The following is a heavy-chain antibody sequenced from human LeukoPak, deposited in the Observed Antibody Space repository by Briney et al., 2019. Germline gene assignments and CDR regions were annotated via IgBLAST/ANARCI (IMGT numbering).Heavy chain of an antibody. CDR2: IYSGGKT. J-gene: IGHJ3*02. V-gene: IGHV3-53*01. CDR3: TRVRVVWDLDDAFDI. D-gene: IGHD1-26*01. CDR1: GFTVSSNS. Sequence: PGGSLRLSCTVSGFTVSSNSWSWVRQAPGKGLEWVSFIYSGGKTHSSDSVKGRFTISRDNSKNTLYLQMSSLRAEDTALYYCTRVRVVWDLDDAFDIWGQGTMVIVSS.